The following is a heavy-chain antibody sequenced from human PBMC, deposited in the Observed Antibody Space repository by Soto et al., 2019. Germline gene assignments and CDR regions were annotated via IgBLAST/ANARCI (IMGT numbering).Heavy chain of an antibody. Sequence: EVQLVESGGALVQPGGSLRLSCVASGFTFSDYCMTWVSQAPGKGLEWVANMKADGSEKNYVDSVKGRFTISRDNAHNSLSLQMNSLTAEDTGIYYCARGRAVAVWGQGTVVIVSS. V-gene: IGHV3-7*02. CDR3: ARGRAVAV. J-gene: IGHJ4*02. CDR2: MKADGSEK. D-gene: IGHD6-19*01. CDR1: GFTFSDYC.